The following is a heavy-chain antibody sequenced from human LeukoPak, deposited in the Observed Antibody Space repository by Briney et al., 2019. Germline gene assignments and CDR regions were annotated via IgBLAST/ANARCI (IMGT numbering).Heavy chain of an antibody. V-gene: IGHV3-21*01. CDR3: ARGPTNGQAFDY. CDR2: ITSSSRYI. Sequence: PGGSLRLSCAASGFTFSSYSMNWVRQAPGKGLEWVSSITSSSRYIYYADSVKGRFTISRDNAKNSLYLQMDSLRAEDTAVYYCARGPTNGQAFDYWGQGTLVSVSS. CDR1: GFTFSSYS. D-gene: IGHD2-8*01. J-gene: IGHJ4*02.